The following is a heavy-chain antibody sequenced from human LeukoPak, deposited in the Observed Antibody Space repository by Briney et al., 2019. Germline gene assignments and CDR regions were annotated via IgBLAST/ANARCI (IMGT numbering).Heavy chain of an antibody. Sequence: GGSLRLSCAASGFTFSSYWMSWVRQDPGTGLEWVANIKQDGSEKYYVGSVKGRFTVSRDNAKNSLYLQMNSLRAEDTAVYYCARESYDFWSGNVDYWGQGTLVTVSS. CDR3: ARESYDFWSGNVDY. J-gene: IGHJ4*02. CDR2: IKQDGSEK. V-gene: IGHV3-7*01. CDR1: GFTFSSYW. D-gene: IGHD3-3*01.